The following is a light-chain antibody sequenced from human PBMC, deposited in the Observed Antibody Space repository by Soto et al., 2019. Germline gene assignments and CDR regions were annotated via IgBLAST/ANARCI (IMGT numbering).Light chain of an antibody. CDR2: DVS. CDR1: SGDVGGYNY. Sequence: QSALTQPASVSGSPGQSITISCTGTSGDVGGYNYVSWYQQHPGKAPKLMICDVSNRPSGVSNRFSGSKSGNTASLTISGLQAEDEADYYCSSYTSSNIYVFGTGTKLTVL. J-gene: IGLJ1*01. V-gene: IGLV2-14*01. CDR3: SSYTSSNIYV.